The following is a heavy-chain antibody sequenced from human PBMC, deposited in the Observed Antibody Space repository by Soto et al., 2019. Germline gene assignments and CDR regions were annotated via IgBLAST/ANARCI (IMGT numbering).Heavy chain of an antibody. CDR3: AKDAVSYNGKWDWFDS. V-gene: IGHV3-23*01. J-gene: IGHJ5*01. CDR2: IGGSNTDR. Sequence: DVQLLQSGGGLVQPGGSLTLSCAASRFIFSDYAMNWVRQAPGKGLEWVSSIGGSNTDRYYADSVKGRFIISRDNSKNTMYWQMNSLRDDDTAVYYCAKDAVSYNGKWDWFDSWGQGTLVTVSS. CDR1: RFIFSDYA. D-gene: IGHD1-26*01.